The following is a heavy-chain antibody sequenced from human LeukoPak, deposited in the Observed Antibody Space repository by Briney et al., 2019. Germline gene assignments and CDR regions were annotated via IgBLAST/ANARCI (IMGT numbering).Heavy chain of an antibody. Sequence: ASVKVSCKTSGYTFSNFGISWVRQAPGQGLEWMGWISAYNGDTNYAQKFQGRVTITADKSTSTAYMELSSLRSEDTAVYYCARDYSSWFPFDYWGQGTLVTVSS. J-gene: IGHJ4*02. CDR3: ARDYSSWFPFDY. CDR2: ISAYNGDT. CDR1: GYTFSNFG. V-gene: IGHV1-18*01. D-gene: IGHD6-13*01.